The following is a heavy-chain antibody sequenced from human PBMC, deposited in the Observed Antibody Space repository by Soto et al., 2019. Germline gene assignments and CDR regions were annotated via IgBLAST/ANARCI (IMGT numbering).Heavy chain of an antibody. D-gene: IGHD4-17*01. Sequence: TSETLSLTCTVSGGSISSGDCYWSWIRQPPGKGLEWIGYIYYSGSTYYNPSLKSRVTISVDTSKNQFSLKLSSVTAADTAVYYCARETTVVTRGDWFDPWGQGTLVTVSS. V-gene: IGHV4-30-4*01. CDR1: GGSISSGDCY. CDR2: IYYSGST. J-gene: IGHJ5*02. CDR3: ARETTVVTRGDWFDP.